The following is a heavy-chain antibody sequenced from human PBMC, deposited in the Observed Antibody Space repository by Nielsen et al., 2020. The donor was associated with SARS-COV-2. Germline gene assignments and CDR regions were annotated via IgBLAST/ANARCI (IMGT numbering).Heavy chain of an antibody. V-gene: IGHV3-7*01. CDR2: IKESGSER. D-gene: IGHD3-10*01. J-gene: IGHJ6*02. CDR3: ARGGLMVRGADGMDV. CDR1: GFTFGTYW. Sequence: GESLKISCAVSGFTFGTYWMSWVRQAPGKGLEWVANIKESGSERDYVGSVKGRFTISRDNAKNSLYLQMNSLRAEDTAVYYCARGGLMVRGADGMDVWGQGTTVTVSS.